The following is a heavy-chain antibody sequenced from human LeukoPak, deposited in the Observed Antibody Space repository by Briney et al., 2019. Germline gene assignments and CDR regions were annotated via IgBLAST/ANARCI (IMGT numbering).Heavy chain of an antibody. J-gene: IGHJ4*02. Sequence: PSETLSLTCTVSGGSINSYYWTWIRRPPGRGLEWLGYIYYSGSTYYNPSLKSRVTMSLDKSKSQFSLKLNSVTAADTAVYYCARPLEMATIGGGLDYWGQGTLVTVSS. V-gene: IGHV4-59*01. CDR1: GGSINSYY. CDR3: ARPLEMATIGGGLDY. CDR2: IYYSGST. D-gene: IGHD5-24*01.